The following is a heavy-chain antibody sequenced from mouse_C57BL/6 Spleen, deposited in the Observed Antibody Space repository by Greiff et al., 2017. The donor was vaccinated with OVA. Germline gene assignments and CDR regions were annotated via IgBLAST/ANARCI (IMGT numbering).Heavy chain of an antibody. J-gene: IGHJ2*01. CDR2: ISSGSSTI. V-gene: IGHV5-17*01. D-gene: IGHD4-1*01. CDR1: GFTFSDYG. CDR3: ARDWEEGYFDY. Sequence: EVQRVESGGGLVKPGGSLKLSCAASGFTFSDYGMHWVRQAPEKGLEWVAYISSGSSTIYYADTVKGRFTISRDKAKNTLFLQITSLRSEDTAMYYCARDWEEGYFDYWGQGTTLTVSS.